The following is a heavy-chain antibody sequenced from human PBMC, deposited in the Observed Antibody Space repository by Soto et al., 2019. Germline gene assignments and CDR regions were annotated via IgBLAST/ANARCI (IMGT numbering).Heavy chain of an antibody. CDR1: DSTIIGGGYS. V-gene: IGHV4-30-2*01. Sequence: TLSLTATGSDSTIIGGGYSCNWNRQPPGKGLEWIEYVYHSGSTHYNPSLKSRVLISADMSKNQFSLTLTSVTAADTAVYYCARGSAYSSRDKKYIDYWGQGTLVTVSS. J-gene: IGHJ4*02. D-gene: IGHD6-13*01. CDR2: VYHSGST. CDR3: ARGSAYSSRDKKYIDY.